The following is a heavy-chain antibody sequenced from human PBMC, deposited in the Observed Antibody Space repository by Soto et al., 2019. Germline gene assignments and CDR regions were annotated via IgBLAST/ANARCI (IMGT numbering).Heavy chain of an antibody. V-gene: IGHV4-34*01. CDR1: GGSFSGYY. CDR2: INHSGST. D-gene: IGHD3-3*01. Sequence: SETLSLTCAVYGGSFSGYYWSWIRQPPGKGLEWIGEINHSGSTNYNPSLKSRVTISVDTSKNQFSLKLSSVTAADTAVYYCARALFWSGQRRKYNWFDPWGQGTLVTVSS. CDR3: ARALFWSGQRRKYNWFDP. J-gene: IGHJ5*02.